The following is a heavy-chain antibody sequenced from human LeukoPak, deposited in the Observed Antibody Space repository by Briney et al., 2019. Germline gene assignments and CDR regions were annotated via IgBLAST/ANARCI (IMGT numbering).Heavy chain of an antibody. CDR3: ARGGWNVDFDY. CDR1: GFTVSSNY. V-gene: IGHV3-53*01. J-gene: IGHJ4*02. Sequence: GGSLRLSCAASGFTVSSNYMSWVRQAPGEGLEWVSVIYGGGGTYYADSVKGRFTISRDNSMNTLYLQMNSLRAEDTAVYYCARGGWNVDFDYWGQGTLVTVSS. CDR2: IYGGGGT. D-gene: IGHD1-1*01.